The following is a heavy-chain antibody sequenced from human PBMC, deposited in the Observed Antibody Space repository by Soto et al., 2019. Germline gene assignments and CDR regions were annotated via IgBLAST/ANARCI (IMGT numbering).Heavy chain of an antibody. Sequence: ASVKVSCKASGYTFVGYYIHWIRQAPGQGLEWMGWISPSNGDTEFAPKFQGRVTVTRDTSLSTVYLTLSRLESDDTAVYYCTWAGVIPFFSYWGQGTQVTVSS. CDR3: TWAGVIPFFSY. V-gene: IGHV1-2*02. CDR1: GYTFVGYY. J-gene: IGHJ4*02. CDR2: ISPSNGDT. D-gene: IGHD3-10*01.